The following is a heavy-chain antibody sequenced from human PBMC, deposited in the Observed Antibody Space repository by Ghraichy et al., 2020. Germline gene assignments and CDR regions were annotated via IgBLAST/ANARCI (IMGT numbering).Heavy chain of an antibody. Sequence: GGSLRLSCAASGFTFSSYGMHWVRQAPGKGLEWVAVIWYDGSNKYYADSVKGRFTISRDNSKNTLYLQMNSLRAEDTAVYYCARDCSPYDYDFWSGYLDFTHSCFDYWGQGTLVTVSS. CDR1: GFTFSSYG. J-gene: IGHJ4*02. V-gene: IGHV3-33*01. CDR2: IWYDGSNK. CDR3: ARDCSPYDYDFWSGYLDFTHSCFDY. D-gene: IGHD3-3*01.